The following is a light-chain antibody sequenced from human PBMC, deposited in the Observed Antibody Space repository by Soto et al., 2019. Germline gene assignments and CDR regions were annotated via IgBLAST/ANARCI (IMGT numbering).Light chain of an antibody. V-gene: IGLV2-23*02. CDR1: ATNVGTYNL. Sequence: QSVLTQPASVSGSRGKSITFSCTGSATNVGTYNLVSWYQQHPGRAPKLIIYDTSKRPSGISDRFSGSQSGYTASLAISGLQADDEADYFCCSYAGSSTFVFGPGTKSPS. CDR3: CSYAGSSTFV. J-gene: IGLJ1*01. CDR2: DTS.